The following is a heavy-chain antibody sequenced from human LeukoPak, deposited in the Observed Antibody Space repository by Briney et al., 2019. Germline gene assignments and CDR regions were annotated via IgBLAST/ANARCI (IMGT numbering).Heavy chain of an antibody. V-gene: IGHV4-59*08. CDR2: IDYSGST. J-gene: IGHJ4*02. D-gene: IGHD3-10*01. CDR1: GGSISTYY. CDR3: AGHGFGRSFDC. Sequence: SETLSLTCTVSGGSISTYYWSWIRQPPGKGLQWIGYIDYSGSTNYNPSLKSRVTISVDTSKNQFSLKLSSVTAADTAVYYCAGHGFGRSFDCWGQGTLVTVSS.